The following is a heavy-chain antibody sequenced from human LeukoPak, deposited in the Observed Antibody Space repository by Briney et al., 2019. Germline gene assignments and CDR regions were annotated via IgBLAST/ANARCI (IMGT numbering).Heavy chain of an antibody. CDR3: AELGITMIGGV. D-gene: IGHD3-10*02. Sequence: ETLSLTCAVYGGSFSGYYWSWIRQAPGKGLEWVANIRQDGSENYYVDSVKGRFTISRDNAKNSLYLQMNSLRAEDTAVYYCAELGITMIGGVWGKGTTVTISS. CDR2: IRQDGSEN. J-gene: IGHJ6*04. CDR1: GGSFSGYY. V-gene: IGHV3-7*01.